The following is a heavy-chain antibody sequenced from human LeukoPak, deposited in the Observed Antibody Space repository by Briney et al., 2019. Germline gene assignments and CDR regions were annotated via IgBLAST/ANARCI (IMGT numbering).Heavy chain of an antibody. CDR3: AKDFGSGMDNWFDP. Sequence: GSLRLSCAASGFTFSSYAMSWVRQAPRKGLEWVSAISGSGGSTYYADSVKGRFTISRDNSKNTLYLQMNSLRAEDTAVYYCAKDFGSGMDNWFDPWGQGTLVTVSS. D-gene: IGHD3-10*01. V-gene: IGHV3-23*01. CDR1: GFTFSSYA. J-gene: IGHJ5*02. CDR2: ISGSGGST.